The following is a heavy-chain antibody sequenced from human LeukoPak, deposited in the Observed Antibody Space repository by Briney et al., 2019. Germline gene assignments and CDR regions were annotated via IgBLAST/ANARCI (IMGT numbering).Heavy chain of an antibody. CDR1: GGSMSSYY. V-gene: IGHV4-59*01. Sequence: PSETLSLTCTVSGGSMSSYYWSWLRQPPGKGQEWIGYIYYSGTTNYNPSLKSRVTISVDTSKNQFSLKLTSVTAADTAVYYCARAYYYGSGSYGLDYWGQGTLVTVSS. CDR2: IYYSGTT. D-gene: IGHD3-10*01. CDR3: ARAYYYGSGSYGLDY. J-gene: IGHJ4*02.